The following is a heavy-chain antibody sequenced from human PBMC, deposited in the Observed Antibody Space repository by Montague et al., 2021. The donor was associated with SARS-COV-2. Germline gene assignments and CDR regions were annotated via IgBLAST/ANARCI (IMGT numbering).Heavy chain of an antibody. V-gene: IGHV4-34*01. Sequence: SETLSLTCAVYGGSFSSYYWSWIRQPPEKGLEWIGEINYSGSTNNNPSLKSRVTISVDTSKNQFSLKLKSVTAADTAVYYCARTRSTVCIANFIDDLDYWGQGALVIVSS. CDR2: INYSGST. D-gene: IGHD1-1*01. CDR1: GGSFSSYY. J-gene: IGHJ4*02. CDR3: ARTRSTVCIANFIDDLDY.